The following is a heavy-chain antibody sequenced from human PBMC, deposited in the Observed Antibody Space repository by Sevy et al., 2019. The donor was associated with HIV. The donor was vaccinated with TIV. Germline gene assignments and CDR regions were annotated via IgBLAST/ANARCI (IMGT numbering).Heavy chain of an antibody. CDR2: INPNSDGT. Sequence: ASVKVSCKASGYTFTGYQIHWVRQAPGQGLQWMGWINPNSDGTNFAQTFQSRVTMTTDTSINTAYMELSRLRSDDTAVYYCARGTSFWSGSYYFHSWGQGTLVTVSS. D-gene: IGHD3-3*01. CDR3: ARGTSFWSGSYYFHS. J-gene: IGHJ4*02. CDR1: GYTFTGYQ. V-gene: IGHV1-2*02.